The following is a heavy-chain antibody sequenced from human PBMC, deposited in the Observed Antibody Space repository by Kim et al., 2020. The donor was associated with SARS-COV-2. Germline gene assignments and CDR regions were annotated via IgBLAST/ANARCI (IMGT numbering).Heavy chain of an antibody. Sequence: YAQEFQGSVTMTRDTSTSTVYMELSSLRSEDTAVYYCARVSRWFGDQMGYWGQGTLVTVSS. D-gene: IGHD3-10*01. J-gene: IGHJ4*02. CDR3: ARVSRWFGDQMGY. V-gene: IGHV1-46*01.